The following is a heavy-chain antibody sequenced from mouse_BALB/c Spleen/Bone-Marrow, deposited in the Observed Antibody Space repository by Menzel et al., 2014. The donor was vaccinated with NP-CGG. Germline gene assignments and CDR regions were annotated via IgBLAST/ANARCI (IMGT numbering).Heavy chain of an antibody. V-gene: IGHV1-83*01. J-gene: IGHJ2*01. CDR2: IYPGSGST. CDR3: ANGVDY. Sequence: VQLQQSGPELVKPGASVKMSCKASGYTFTDYVISWVKQRPGQGLEWIGDIYPGSGSTYYNEKFKGKATLTADNSSNTAYMQHSSVTSEDAAVYSGANGVDYWGQGTTLTVSS. CDR1: GYTFTDYV.